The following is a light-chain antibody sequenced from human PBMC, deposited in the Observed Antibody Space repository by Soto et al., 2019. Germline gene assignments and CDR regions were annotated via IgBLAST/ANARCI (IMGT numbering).Light chain of an antibody. V-gene: IGKV3-20*01. CDR2: GAS. Sequence: TQSPATLSVSPGERATLSCRASQSVSSSYLAWYQQKPGQAPRLLIYGASSRATGIPDRFSGSGSGTDFTLTISRLEPEDFAVYYCQQYSFMWTFGQGTKVDIK. CDR1: QSVSSSY. J-gene: IGKJ1*01. CDR3: QQYSFMWT.